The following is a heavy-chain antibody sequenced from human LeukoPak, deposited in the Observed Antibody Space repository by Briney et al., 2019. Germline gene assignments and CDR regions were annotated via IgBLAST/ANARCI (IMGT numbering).Heavy chain of an antibody. CDR1: GGSITGYY. CDR2: IYYSGST. J-gene: IGHJ4*02. Sequence: SETLSLTCTVSGGSITGYYWGWIRQPPGKRLEWIGYIYYSGSTNYNPSLKSRVTISVDTSKNQFSLKLTSVTAADTAVYYCARLGCGSDCYNNYFDHWGQGTLVTDPS. D-gene: IGHD2-21*02. CDR3: ARLGCGSDCYNNYFDH. V-gene: IGHV4-59*08.